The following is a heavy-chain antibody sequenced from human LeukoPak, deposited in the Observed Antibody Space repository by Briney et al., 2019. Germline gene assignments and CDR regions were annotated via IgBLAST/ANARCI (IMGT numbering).Heavy chain of an antibody. D-gene: IGHD6-13*01. Sequence: GASVKVSCKASGGTFSSYAISWVRQAPGQGLEWMGGIIPIFGTANYAQKFQGRVTITADKSTSTAYMELSSLRSEDTAVYYCARGRWGIAAAGNFDYWGQGTLVTVSS. CDR2: IIPIFGTA. J-gene: IGHJ4*02. CDR3: ARGRWGIAAAGNFDY. V-gene: IGHV1-69*06. CDR1: GGTFSSYA.